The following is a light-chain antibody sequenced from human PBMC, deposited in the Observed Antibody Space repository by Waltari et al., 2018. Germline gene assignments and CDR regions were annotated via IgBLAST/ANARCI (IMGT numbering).Light chain of an antibody. Sequence: TCRASQSISSWLAWYQQKPGKAPKLLIYKASSVESGVPSRFSGSGSGTEFTLTISSLQPDDFATYYCQQYNSAPWTFGQGTKVEIK. CDR2: KAS. CDR3: QQYNSAPWT. V-gene: IGKV1-5*03. J-gene: IGKJ1*01. CDR1: QSISSW.